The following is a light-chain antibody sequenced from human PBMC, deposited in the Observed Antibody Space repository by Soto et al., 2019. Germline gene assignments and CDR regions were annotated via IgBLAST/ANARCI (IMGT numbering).Light chain of an antibody. V-gene: IGKV2-28*01. Sequence: IVMTQSPLSPPFTPGEPPSISCRSSRSLLQTNGNTYLDWYLQKPGQSPQLLISLATNRASGVPDRFSGSGSGTDFTLQISRVEAEDVGVYYCMQALQTPFTFGGGTKVDIK. CDR3: MQALQTPFT. CDR1: RSLLQTNGNTY. CDR2: LAT. J-gene: IGKJ4*01.